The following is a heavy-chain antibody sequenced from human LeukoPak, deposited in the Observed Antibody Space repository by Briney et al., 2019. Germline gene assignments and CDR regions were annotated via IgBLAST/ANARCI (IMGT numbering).Heavy chain of an antibody. J-gene: IGHJ4*02. V-gene: IGHV3-30-3*01. D-gene: IGHD3-22*01. CDR3: ASDYYDSSGYSEPYDY. Sequence: GGSLRLSCAASGFTFSSYAMHWVRQAPGKGLEWVAVISYDGSNKYYADSVKGRFTISRDNSKNTLHLQMNSLRAEDTAVYYCASDYYDSSGYSEPYDYWGQGTLVTVSS. CDR2: ISYDGSNK. CDR1: GFTFSSYA.